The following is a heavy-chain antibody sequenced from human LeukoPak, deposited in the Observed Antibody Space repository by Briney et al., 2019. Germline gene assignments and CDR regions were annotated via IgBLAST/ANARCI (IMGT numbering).Heavy chain of an antibody. CDR2: ISSSSSTI. J-gene: IGHJ4*02. Sequence: GGSLRLSCAASGFAVSSNHMNWVRQAPGKGLEWVSYISSSSSTIYYADSVKGRFTISRDNAKNSLYLQMNSLRAEDTAVYYCARRAVMSSGYEMDYWGQGTLVTVSS. D-gene: IGHD3-22*01. CDR1: GFAVSSNH. CDR3: ARRAVMSSGYEMDY. V-gene: IGHV3-48*04.